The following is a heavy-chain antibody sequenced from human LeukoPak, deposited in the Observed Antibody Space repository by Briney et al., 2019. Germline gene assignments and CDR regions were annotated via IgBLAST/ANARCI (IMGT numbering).Heavy chain of an antibody. V-gene: IGHV4-39*07. J-gene: IGHJ5*02. CDR1: GGSISSSSYY. Sequence: PSETLSLTCTFPGGSISSSSYYWGWIRQPPGNGLEWIGSIYYSGSTYHHPSLKSRVTISVVTSKSQFSLKLSSVTAADTAVYYCARDLYRRWFDPWGQGTLVTVSS. CDR2: IYYSGST. CDR3: ARDLYRRWFDP. D-gene: IGHD4-11*01.